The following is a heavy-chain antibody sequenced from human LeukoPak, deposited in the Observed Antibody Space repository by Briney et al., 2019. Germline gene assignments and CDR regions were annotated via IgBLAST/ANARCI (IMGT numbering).Heavy chain of an antibody. CDR2: ISAYNGNT. Sequence: ASVKVSCKASGHTFTSYGISWVRQPPGQGLEWMGWISAYNGNTNYAQKFQGRVTMTTDTSTSTAYMELRSLRSDDTAVYYCARSQQLQTLYGMDVWGQGTTVTVSS. V-gene: IGHV1-18*01. CDR1: GHTFTSYG. D-gene: IGHD6-13*01. J-gene: IGHJ6*02. CDR3: ARSQQLQTLYGMDV.